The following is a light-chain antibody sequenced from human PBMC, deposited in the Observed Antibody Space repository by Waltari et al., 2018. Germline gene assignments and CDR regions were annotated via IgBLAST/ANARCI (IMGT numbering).Light chain of an antibody. CDR1: QSVSKY. J-gene: IGKJ1*01. CDR2: AAS. V-gene: IGKV3-20*01. Sequence: IVLTQPPGTLPLSPGDRATLSCRASQSVSKYLAWYQQRPGQAPRLLIYAASTRATGIPDRFSGSGFGTDFSLTISRLEPEDFAVYYCQNHERLPATFGQGTKVEIK. CDR3: QNHERLPAT.